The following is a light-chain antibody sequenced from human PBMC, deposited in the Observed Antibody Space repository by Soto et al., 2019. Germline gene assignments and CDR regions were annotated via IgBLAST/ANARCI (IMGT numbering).Light chain of an antibody. CDR1: QSIGGY. V-gene: IGKV1-39*01. CDR2: AAS. Sequence: DIQMTQSPSSLSASVGDRVTVTCRSSQSIGGYLNWYQQKPGKAPKLLMHAASTLQSGVPSRFSGSGSGTDYPFTISRLQPEDFATYGCQQSYSNPFTFGPGTQVEIK. CDR3: QQSYSNPFT. J-gene: IGKJ3*01.